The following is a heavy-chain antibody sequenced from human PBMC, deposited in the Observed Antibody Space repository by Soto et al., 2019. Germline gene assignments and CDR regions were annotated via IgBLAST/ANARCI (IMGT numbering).Heavy chain of an antibody. CDR1: GFTFSSYA. J-gene: IGHJ4*02. V-gene: IGHV3-23*01. D-gene: IGHD2-15*01. CDR2: ISGSGGGT. CDR3: AKDRARSGSGGFES. Sequence: GGSLRLSCAASGFTFSSYAMSWVRQAPGKGLEWVSGISGSGGGTYYAASVKGRFSISRDNSKNTVFLQMNSLRAEDTALYYCAKDRARSGSGGFESWGQGTLVTVSS.